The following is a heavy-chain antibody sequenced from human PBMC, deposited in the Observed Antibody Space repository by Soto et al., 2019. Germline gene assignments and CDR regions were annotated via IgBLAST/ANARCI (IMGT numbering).Heavy chain of an antibody. D-gene: IGHD3-22*01. CDR3: ARDGTLYDSSAYYYLY. CDR1: GGTFSNYG. Sequence: ASVKVSCKASGGTFSNYGVNWVRQAPGQGLEWVGGIIPILGTAKYAQKFQGRVTITADDSTRTAYMGLSSLRSEDTAVYYCARDGTLYDSSAYYYLYWGQGTLVTVSS. J-gene: IGHJ1*01. CDR2: IIPILGTA. V-gene: IGHV1-69*13.